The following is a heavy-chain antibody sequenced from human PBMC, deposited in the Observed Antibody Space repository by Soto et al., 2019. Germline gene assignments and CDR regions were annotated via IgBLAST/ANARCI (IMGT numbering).Heavy chain of an antibody. V-gene: IGHV4-34*01. CDR2: INHSGNT. J-gene: IGHJ4*02. CDR3: ARVAGVAYCGGDCYHFDY. CDR1: GGSVSGYY. D-gene: IGHD2-21*02. Sequence: SETLSLTCAVDGGSVSGYYWTWIRQPPGKGLEWIGEINHSGNTNYNPSLESRVTMSIDTSKNQFSLNVSSVTAADTAVYYCARVAGVAYCGGDCYHFDYWGQGTLVTVSS.